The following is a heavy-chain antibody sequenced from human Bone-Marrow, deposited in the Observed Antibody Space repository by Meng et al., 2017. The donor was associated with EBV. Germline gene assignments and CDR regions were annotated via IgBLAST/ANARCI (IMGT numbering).Heavy chain of an antibody. CDR1: GGSISSYY. Sequence: QVQLQESGPGLVKPSETLSLTCTVSGGSISSYYWSWIRQPPWKGLEWIGYIYYSGSTNYNPSLKSRVTISVDTSKNQFSLKLSSVTAADTAVYYCARAYASGSYQGAFDPWGQGTLVTVSS. CDR3: ARAYASGSYQGAFDP. V-gene: IGHV4-59*01. CDR2: IYYSGST. J-gene: IGHJ5*02. D-gene: IGHD1-26*01.